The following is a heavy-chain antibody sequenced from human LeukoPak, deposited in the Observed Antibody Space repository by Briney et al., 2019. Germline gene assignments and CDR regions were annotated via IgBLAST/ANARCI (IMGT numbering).Heavy chain of an antibody. CDR1: GYSISNGFY. D-gene: IGHD3-9*01. CDR2: VYHSGST. CDR3: ARVMAYYDILTGYYSDAFDI. Sequence: SETLSLTCAVSGYSISNGFYWGWIRQPPGKGLEWIGSVYHSGSTYYNPSLKSRVSISVDTSKNQFSLKLSSVTAADTAVYYCARVMAYYDILTGYYSDAFDIWGQGTMVTVSS. V-gene: IGHV4-38-2*01. J-gene: IGHJ3*02.